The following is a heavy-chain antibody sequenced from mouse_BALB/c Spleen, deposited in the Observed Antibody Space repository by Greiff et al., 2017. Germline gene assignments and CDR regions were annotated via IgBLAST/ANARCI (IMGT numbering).Heavy chain of an antibody. J-gene: IGHJ3*01. V-gene: IGHV5-9-4*01. CDR3: AIYYEGFAY. Sequence: EVQRVESGGGLVKPGGSLKLSCAASGFTFSSYAMSWVRQSPEKRLEWVAEISSGGSYTYSPDTVTGRFTISRDNAKNTLYLEMSSLRSEDTAMYYCAIYYEGFAYWGQGTLVTVSA. CDR1: GFTFSSYA. D-gene: IGHD2-4*01. CDR2: ISSGGSYT.